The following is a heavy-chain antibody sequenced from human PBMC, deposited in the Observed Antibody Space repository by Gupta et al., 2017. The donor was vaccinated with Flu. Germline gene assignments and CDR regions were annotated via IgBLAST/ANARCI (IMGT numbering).Heavy chain of an antibody. D-gene: IGHD5-18*01. CDR1: GYTFTDYY. J-gene: IGHJ6*02. Sequence: EVQLVQSGAEVKKPGATVKIPCKVSGYTFTDYYIHWVQQAPGKGLEWMGLVDPEDGETIYAEKFQGRVTIPADTPTDTAYMELSSLRSEDTAVYYCATRGHTAMVPADYGMDVWGQGTTVTVSS. CDR2: VDPEDGET. V-gene: IGHV1-69-2*01. CDR3: ATRGHTAMVPADYGMDV.